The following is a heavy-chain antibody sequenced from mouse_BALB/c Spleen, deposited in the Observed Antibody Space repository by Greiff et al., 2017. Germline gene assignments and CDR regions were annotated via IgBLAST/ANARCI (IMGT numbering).Heavy chain of an antibody. V-gene: IGHV5-9-4*01. CDR2: ISSGGSYT. CDR1: GFTFSSYA. D-gene: IGHD1-1*01. Sequence: EVQGVESGGGLVKPGGSLKLSCAASGFTFSSYAMSWVRQSPEKRLEWVAEISSGGSYTYYPDTVTGRFTISRDNAKNTLYLEMSSLRSEDTALYYCARRTTVGYFDVWGAGTTVTVSS. J-gene: IGHJ1*01. CDR3: ARRTTVGYFDV.